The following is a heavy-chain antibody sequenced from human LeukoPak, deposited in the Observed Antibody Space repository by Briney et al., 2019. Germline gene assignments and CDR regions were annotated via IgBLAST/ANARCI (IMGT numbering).Heavy chain of an antibody. V-gene: IGHV1-69*06. Sequence: EASVKVSCKASGGTFSSYAISWVRQAPGQGLEWMGGIIPIFGTANYAQKFQGRVTITADKSTSTAYMELSSLRSEDTAVYYCASSGRLPTGATDAFDIWGQGTMVTVSS. CDR3: ASSGRLPTGATDAFDI. J-gene: IGHJ3*02. D-gene: IGHD1-14*01. CDR1: GGTFSSYA. CDR2: IIPIFGTA.